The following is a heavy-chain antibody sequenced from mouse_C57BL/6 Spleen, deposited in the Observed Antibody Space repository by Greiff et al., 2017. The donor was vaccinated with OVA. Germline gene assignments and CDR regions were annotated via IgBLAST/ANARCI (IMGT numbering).Heavy chain of an antibody. J-gene: IGHJ1*03. V-gene: IGHV1-52*01. CDR1: GYTFTSYW. CDR2: IDPSDSET. CDR3: ARGGDGYYLGYFDV. Sequence: VQLQQPGAELVRPGSSVKLSCKASGYTFTSYWMHWVKQRPIQGLEWIGNIDPSDSETHYNQKFKDKATLTVDKSSSKAYMQLSSLTSEDSAVYYCARGGDGYYLGYFDVWGTGTTVTVSS. D-gene: IGHD2-3*01.